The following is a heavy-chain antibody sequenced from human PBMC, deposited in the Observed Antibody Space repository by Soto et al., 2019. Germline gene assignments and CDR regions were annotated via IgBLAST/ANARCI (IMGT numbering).Heavy chain of an antibody. D-gene: IGHD2-2*01. V-gene: IGHV3-7*01. J-gene: IGHJ4*02. CDR3: AREEPVVPAAIPFHY. CDR2: IKEDGSEK. Sequence: TWGSLRLSCAASGFPFSSYWMSWVRQAPGKGLEWVANIKEDGSEKYDMDSVKGRFTISRDNAKNSLSLQMNSLRVEDSAIYYCAREEPVVPAAIPFHYWGQGTQVTVSS. CDR1: GFPFSSYW.